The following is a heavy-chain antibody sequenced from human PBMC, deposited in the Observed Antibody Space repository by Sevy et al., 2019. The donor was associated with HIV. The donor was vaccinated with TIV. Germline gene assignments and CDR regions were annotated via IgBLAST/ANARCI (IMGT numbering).Heavy chain of an antibody. CDR2: INRDESAR. J-gene: IGHJ4*02. CDR3: VTDDRPSGWLFDF. V-gene: IGHV3-7*01. Sequence: GGSLRLSCAASGFSFRSYWMTWVRQAPGKGLEWVANINRDESARNYVDSVKGRFTISRDNAKNLLYLQISSLRVDDTAVYYCVTDDRPSGWLFDFWGPGAQVTVSS. CDR1: GFSFRSYW. D-gene: IGHD6-19*01.